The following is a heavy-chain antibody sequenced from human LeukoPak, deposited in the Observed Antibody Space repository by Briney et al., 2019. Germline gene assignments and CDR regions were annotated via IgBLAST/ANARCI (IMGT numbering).Heavy chain of an antibody. CDR2: IKSKADGGTT. CDR1: GFTFNNAW. J-gene: IGHJ4*02. V-gene: IGHV3-15*01. Sequence: GGSLRLSCAASGFTFNNAWMSWVRQAPGKGLEWVGRIKSKADGGTTDYAEPVKGRFSISRDDSKSTLYLQMSSLKTEDTAVYYCTTAPYIWGTYGNNYWGQGALVTVSS. CDR3: TTAPYIWGTYGNNY. D-gene: IGHD3-16*02.